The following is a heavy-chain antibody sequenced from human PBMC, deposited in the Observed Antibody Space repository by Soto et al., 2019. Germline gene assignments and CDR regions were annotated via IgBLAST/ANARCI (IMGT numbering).Heavy chain of an antibody. V-gene: IGHV1-2*02. CDR3: ARDMRRGMRVEQPDY. J-gene: IGHJ4*02. CDR1: GYSFIDYF. Sequence: QVQLVQSGAEVKKPGASMKVSCKASGYSFIDYFMHWVRQAPGQGLQWVGSIHPNSGITKFSPECLGRVTMTRDTSLNTAYLELDGLTSADTGMYFCARDMRRGMRVEQPDYWGQGTLLTVSS. D-gene: IGHD2-8*01. CDR2: IHPNSGIT.